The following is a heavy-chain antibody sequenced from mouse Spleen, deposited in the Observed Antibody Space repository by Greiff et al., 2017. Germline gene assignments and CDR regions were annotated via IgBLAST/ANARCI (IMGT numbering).Heavy chain of an antibody. D-gene: IGHD2-12*01. V-gene: IGHV3-6*01. CDR2: ISYDGSN. CDR3: AREAYDTFAY. J-gene: IGHJ3*01. Sequence: EVQLQESGPGLVKPSQSLSLTCSVTGYSITSGYYWNWIRQFPGNKLEWMGYISYDGSNNYNPSLKNRISITRDTSKNQFFLKLNSVTTEDTATYYCAREAYDTFAYWGQGTLVTVSA. CDR1: GYSITSGYY.